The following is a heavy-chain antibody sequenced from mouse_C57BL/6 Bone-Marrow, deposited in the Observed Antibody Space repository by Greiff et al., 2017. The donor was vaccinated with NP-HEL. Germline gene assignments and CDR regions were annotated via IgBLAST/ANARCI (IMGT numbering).Heavy chain of an antibody. CDR3: AREIYYDFFDAMDY. Sequence: QVQLQQSGAELVRPGASVKLSCKASGYTFTDYYIHWVKQRPGQGLAWIARIYPGSGNTYYNEKFKGKATLTAEKSSSTAYMQLSSLTSEDSAVYFCAREIYYDFFDAMDYWGQGTSVTVSS. CDR2: IYPGSGNT. J-gene: IGHJ4*01. V-gene: IGHV1-76*01. CDR1: GYTFTDYY. D-gene: IGHD2-4*01.